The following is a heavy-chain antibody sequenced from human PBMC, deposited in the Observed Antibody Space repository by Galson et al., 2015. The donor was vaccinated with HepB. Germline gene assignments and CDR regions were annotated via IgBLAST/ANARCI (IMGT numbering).Heavy chain of an antibody. V-gene: IGHV3-30*03. Sequence: SLRLSCAASGFTFSSHDMHWVRQAPGKGLEWVAGITKDGSSSYHGDSVKGRFTISRDNSRNTLFLQMNSLTNEDTAIYYCATDGPGAYGWDCWGQGTLVTVSS. J-gene: IGHJ4*02. CDR1: GFTFSSHD. CDR2: ITKDGSSS. CDR3: ATDGPGAYGWDC. D-gene: IGHD2-8*02.